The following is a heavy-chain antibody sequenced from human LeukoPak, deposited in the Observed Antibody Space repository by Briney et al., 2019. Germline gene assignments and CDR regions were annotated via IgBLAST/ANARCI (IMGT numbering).Heavy chain of an antibody. D-gene: IGHD6-19*01. CDR3: ARESTYSSGWYYFDY. CDR1: GFTFSSYS. Sequence: PAGSLTLSCAASGFTFSSYSMNWVRQPPGKGLEWVSSISSSSYIYYADSVRGRFTISRDNAKNSLYLQMNSLRAEDTAVYYCARESTYSSGWYYFDYWGQGTLVTVSS. J-gene: IGHJ4*02. CDR2: ISSSSYI. V-gene: IGHV3-21*01.